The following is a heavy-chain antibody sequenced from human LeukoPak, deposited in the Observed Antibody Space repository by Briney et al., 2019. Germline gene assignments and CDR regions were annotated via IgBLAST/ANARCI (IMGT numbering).Heavy chain of an antibody. CDR1: GFTFSSYA. V-gene: IGHV3-30-3*01. CDR2: ISYDGSNK. J-gene: IGHJ6*02. D-gene: IGHD2-2*01. CDR3: ARDRSRCSSTSCYLDGMDV. Sequence: GRSLRLSCAASGFTFSSYAMHWVRQAPGKGLEWVAVISYDGSNKYYADSVKGRFTISRDNSKNTLYLQMNSLRAEDTAVYYCARDRSRCSSTSCYLDGMDVWGQGTTVTVSS.